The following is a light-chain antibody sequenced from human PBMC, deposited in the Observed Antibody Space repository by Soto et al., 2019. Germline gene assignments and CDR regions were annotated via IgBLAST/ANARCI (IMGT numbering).Light chain of an antibody. CDR2: DAS. CDR1: QPDRSY. Sequence: EIVLTQSPATLSLFPGERATLSCRASQPDRSYLAWYQQKPGQAPRLLIYDASNRATGIPARFSGSGSGTDFTLTISSLEPEDFAVYYCQQRNHRPITFGQGTRLEIK. V-gene: IGKV3-11*01. J-gene: IGKJ5*01. CDR3: QQRNHRPIT.